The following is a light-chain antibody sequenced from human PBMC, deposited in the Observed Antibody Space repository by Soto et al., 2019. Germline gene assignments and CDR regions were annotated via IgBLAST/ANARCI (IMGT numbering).Light chain of an antibody. CDR3: QQTYRTPLT. CDR1: QTISTW. Sequence: DIQMTQSPSTLSASVGDRVTITCRASQTISTWLAWYQQKPGKAPKLLIYAASSLHSGVPSRFSGSGSGTDFTLTISSLQPEDFATYSCQQTYRTPLTFGGGTKVDI. V-gene: IGKV1-39*01. CDR2: AAS. J-gene: IGKJ4*01.